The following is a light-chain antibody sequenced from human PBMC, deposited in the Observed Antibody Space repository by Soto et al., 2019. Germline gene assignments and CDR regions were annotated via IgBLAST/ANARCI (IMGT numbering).Light chain of an antibody. CDR1: QGIGTY. CDR3: QQYDNLPL. CDR2: ASS. Sequence: IQLTQSPSSLSASVGDRVTVTCRASQGIGTYLVWYQQKSGKAPTVLIYASSTLQTGVPSRFSGSGSGTDFSLTISSLHPEDVATYYCQQYDNLPLFGPGTKVDIK. J-gene: IGKJ3*01. V-gene: IGKV1-9*01.